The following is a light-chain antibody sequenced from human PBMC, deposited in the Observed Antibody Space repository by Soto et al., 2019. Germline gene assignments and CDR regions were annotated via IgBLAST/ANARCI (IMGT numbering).Light chain of an antibody. CDR2: AAS. V-gene: IGKV1-9*01. J-gene: IGKJ5*01. CDR3: QQYNTWPEEIT. Sequence: IVFTQSPSSLSASVGDRVTITCRASQGIDSSFAWYQQKPGKAPKLLIYAASSLQSGVPSRFSGSGSGTEFTLTISSLQSEHSAVYYCQQYNTWPEEITFGQGTRLEIK. CDR1: QGIDSS.